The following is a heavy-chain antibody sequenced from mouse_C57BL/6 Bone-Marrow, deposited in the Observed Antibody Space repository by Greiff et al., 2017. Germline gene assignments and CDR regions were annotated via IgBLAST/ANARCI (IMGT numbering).Heavy chain of an antibody. J-gene: IGHJ3*01. CDR1: GYTFTSYW. V-gene: IGHV1-64*01. CDR3: ARGDYYGSVFAY. CDR2: IHPNSGST. Sequence: QVQLQQSGAELVKPGASVKLSCKASGYTFTSYWMHWVKQRPGQGLEWIGMIHPNSGSTNYNEKFKSKATLTVDKSSSTAYMQLSSLTSEDSAVYYCARGDYYGSVFAYWGQGTLVTVSA. D-gene: IGHD1-1*01.